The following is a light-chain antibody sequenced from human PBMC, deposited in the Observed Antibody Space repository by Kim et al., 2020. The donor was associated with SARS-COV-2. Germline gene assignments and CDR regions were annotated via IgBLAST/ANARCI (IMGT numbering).Light chain of an antibody. Sequence: DIVMTQSPDSLAVSLGERATINCKSSQSVLYSSNNKNYLAWYQQKPGQPPKVLIYWASTRESGVPDRFSGSGSGTDFTLTISSLQAEDEAVYFCQQYYSTPFTFGPGTKVDIK. CDR2: WAS. V-gene: IGKV4-1*01. J-gene: IGKJ3*01. CDR1: QSVLYSSNNKNY. CDR3: QQYYSTPFT.